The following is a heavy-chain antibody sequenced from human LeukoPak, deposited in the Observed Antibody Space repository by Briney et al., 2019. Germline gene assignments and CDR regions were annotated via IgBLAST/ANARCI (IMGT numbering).Heavy chain of an antibody. D-gene: IGHD2-15*01. Sequence: GGSLRLSCAASGFTFSSYGMHWVRQAPGKGLEWVAVIWYDGSNKYYAGSVKGRFTISRDNSKNTLYLQMNSLRAEDTAVYYCAREPGGWYAFDIWGQGTMVTVSS. CDR2: IWYDGSNK. J-gene: IGHJ3*02. CDR1: GFTFSSYG. V-gene: IGHV3-33*01. CDR3: AREPGGWYAFDI.